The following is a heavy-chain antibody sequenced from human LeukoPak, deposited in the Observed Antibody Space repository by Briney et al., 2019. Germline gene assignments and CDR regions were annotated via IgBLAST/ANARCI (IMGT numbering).Heavy chain of an antibody. J-gene: IGHJ5*02. V-gene: IGHV4-61*01. D-gene: IGHD6-19*01. CDR1: GGSISSGSYY. CDR3: ARLHISSGGWFDP. Sequence: SQTLSLTCTVSGGSISSGSYYWSWIRQPPGKGLEWIGYIYYSGSTNYNPSLKSRVTISVDTSKNQFSLKLSSVTAADTAVYYCARLHISSGGWFDPWGQGTLVTVSS. CDR2: IYYSGST.